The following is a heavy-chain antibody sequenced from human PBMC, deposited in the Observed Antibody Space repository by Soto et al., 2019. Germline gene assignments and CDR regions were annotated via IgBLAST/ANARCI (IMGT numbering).Heavy chain of an antibody. V-gene: IGHV4-39*01. J-gene: IGHJ4*02. CDR1: GGSINSNSFL. CDR3: ARRLERQQLRGGFDS. Sequence: PSETLSLTCTVSGGSINSNSFLWGWIRQPPGKGLEWIGSIFYSGTTYYNPSLKSRVTISVDTSKNQFSLKLNSVTAADTAVHYCARRLERQQLRGGFDSWGQGTLVTVSS. D-gene: IGHD6-13*01. CDR2: IFYSGTT.